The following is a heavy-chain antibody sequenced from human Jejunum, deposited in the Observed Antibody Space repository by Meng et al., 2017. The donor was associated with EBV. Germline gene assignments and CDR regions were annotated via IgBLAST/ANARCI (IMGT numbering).Heavy chain of an antibody. V-gene: IGHV4-34*01. D-gene: IGHD3-16*02. CDR2: INHSGST. J-gene: IGHJ4*02. Sequence: GLLHPSDSLSLTCAVDRGSFSCYYLSWVRQHPGNGLEWIGEINHSGSTNYNPSLRSRVTISVETSKNQFSLRLNSVTAADTAVYYCARVAFSYTTRSLDSWGQGTLVTVSS. CDR1: RGSFSCYY. CDR3: ARVAFSYTTRSLDS.